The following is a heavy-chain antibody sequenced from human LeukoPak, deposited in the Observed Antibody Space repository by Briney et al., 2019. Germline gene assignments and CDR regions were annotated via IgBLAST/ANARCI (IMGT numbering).Heavy chain of an antibody. D-gene: IGHD3-9*01. CDR3: AHARTYYDILTGYYTGYNWFDP. CDR2: IYWDDDK. J-gene: IGHJ5*02. CDR1: GFSLSTSGVG. Sequence: SGPTLVNPTQTLTLTCTFSGFSLSTSGVGVGWIRQPPGRALEWLALIYWDDDKRYSPSLKSRPTITKDTSKNQVVLTMTNMDPVDTSTYYCAHARTYYDILTGYYTGYNWFDPWGQGTLVTVSS. V-gene: IGHV2-5*02.